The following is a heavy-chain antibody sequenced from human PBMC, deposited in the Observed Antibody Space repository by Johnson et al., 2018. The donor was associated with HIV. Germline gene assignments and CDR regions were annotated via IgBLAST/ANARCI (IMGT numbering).Heavy chain of an antibody. CDR1: GFTFSSYG. CDR2: ISYDGSNK. V-gene: IGHV3-30*03. Sequence: QVQLVESGGGSVKPGGSLRLSCAASGFTFSSYGMHWVRQAPGKGLEWVAVISYDGSNKYYADSVKGRFTISRDNSKNTLHLQMNSLRAEDTAVYYCARGGGGPMGDAFDIWGQGTMVTVSS. J-gene: IGHJ3*02. D-gene: IGHD2-8*01. CDR3: ARGGGGPMGDAFDI.